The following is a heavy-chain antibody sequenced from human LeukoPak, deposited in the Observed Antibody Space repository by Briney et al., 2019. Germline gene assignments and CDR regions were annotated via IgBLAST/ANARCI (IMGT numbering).Heavy chain of an antibody. D-gene: IGHD6-13*01. CDR3: AKEGYSSSWSEYYFDY. CDR1: GFTFSSYG. J-gene: IGHJ4*02. V-gene: IGHV3-30*18. Sequence: QPGRSLRLSCAASGFTFSSYGMHWVRQAPGKGLEWVAVISYDGSNKYYADSVKGRFTISRDNSKNTLYLQMNSLRAEDTAVYYCAKEGYSSSWSEYYFDYWGQGTLVTVSS. CDR2: ISYDGSNK.